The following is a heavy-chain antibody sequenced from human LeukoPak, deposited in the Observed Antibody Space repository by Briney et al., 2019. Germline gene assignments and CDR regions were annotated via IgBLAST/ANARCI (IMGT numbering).Heavy chain of an antibody. CDR1: GFTFSSYG. CDR2: ISYDGSNK. J-gene: IGHJ6*03. D-gene: IGHD6-6*01. V-gene: IGHV3-30*18. Sequence: QPGGSLRLSCAASGFTFSSYGMHRVRQAPGKGLEWVAVISYDGSNKYYADSVKGRFTISRDNSKNTLYLQMNSLRAEDTAVYYCAKDSSSTPFYYYYMDVWGKGTTVTVSS. CDR3: AKDSSSTPFYYYYMDV.